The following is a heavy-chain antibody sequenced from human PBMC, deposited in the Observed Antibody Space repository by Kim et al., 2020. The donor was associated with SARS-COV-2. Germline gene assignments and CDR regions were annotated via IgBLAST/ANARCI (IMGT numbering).Heavy chain of an antibody. CDR3: ARVEVGWFGEERFDP. CDR1: GYTLTSYD. J-gene: IGHJ5*02. D-gene: IGHD3-10*01. Sequence: ASVKVSCKASGYTLTSYDINWVRQATGQGLEWMGWMNPNSGNTGYAQKFQGRVTMTRNTSISTAYMELSSLRSEDTAVYYCARVEVGWFGEERFDPWGQGTLVTVSS. V-gene: IGHV1-8*01. CDR2: MNPNSGNT.